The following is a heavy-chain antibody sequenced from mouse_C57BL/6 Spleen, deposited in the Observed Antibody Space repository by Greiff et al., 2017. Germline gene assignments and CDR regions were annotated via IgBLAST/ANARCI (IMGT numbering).Heavy chain of an antibody. J-gene: IGHJ3*01. CDR3: TPQTAQATGFAY. V-gene: IGHV1-5*01. Sequence: EVQLQHSGAVLARPGASVKMSCKTSGYTFTSYWMPWVKQRPGQGLEWIGAIYPGNSDTSYNQKFKGQAKLTAVTSASTAYMELSSLTNEDAAVDYCTPQTAQATGFAYWGQGTLVTVSA. CDR2: IYPGNSDT. D-gene: IGHD3-2*02. CDR1: GYTFTSYW.